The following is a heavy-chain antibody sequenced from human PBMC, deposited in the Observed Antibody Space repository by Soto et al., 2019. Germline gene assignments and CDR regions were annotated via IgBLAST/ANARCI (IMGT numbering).Heavy chain of an antibody. V-gene: IGHV4-30-2*01. CDR3: ARVPDR. Sequence: SETLSLTCAVSGGSISSGGYSWSRIRQPPGKGLEWIGYIYHSGSTYYNPSLKSRVTISVDRSKNQFSLKVSSVTAADTAVYYCARVPDRWGQGTLVTVSS. J-gene: IGHJ5*02. D-gene: IGHD2-2*01. CDR1: GGSISSGGYS. CDR2: IYHSGST.